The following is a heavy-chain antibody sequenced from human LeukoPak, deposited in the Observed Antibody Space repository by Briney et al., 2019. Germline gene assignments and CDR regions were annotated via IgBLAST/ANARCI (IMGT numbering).Heavy chain of an antibody. J-gene: IGHJ4*02. D-gene: IGHD1-26*01. V-gene: IGHV5-51*01. CDR3: ASSSSGNYSLFDY. CDR2: TYPGDSNT. CDR1: GYSFTNSW. Sequence: GESLKISCKGSGYSFTNSWIGWVRQMPGKGLEWMGITYPGDSNTRYSPSFQGQVTISADKSISSAYLQWSSLKASDTAMYYCASSSSGNYSLFDYWGQGTLVTVSS.